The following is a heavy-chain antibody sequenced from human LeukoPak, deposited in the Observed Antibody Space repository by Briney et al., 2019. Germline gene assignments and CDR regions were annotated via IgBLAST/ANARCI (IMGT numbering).Heavy chain of an antibody. CDR3: ARDPNVNKNFDY. Sequence: PGGSLRLSCAASGFTFSSYEMNWVRQAPGKGLEWVSYISSGSSTIYYADSVKGRFTISRDNAKNSLYLQMNSLRAEDTAIYYCARDPNVNKNFDYWGQGTLVTVSS. D-gene: IGHD1/OR15-1a*01. CDR1: GFTFSSYE. J-gene: IGHJ4*02. CDR2: ISSGSSTI. V-gene: IGHV3-48*03.